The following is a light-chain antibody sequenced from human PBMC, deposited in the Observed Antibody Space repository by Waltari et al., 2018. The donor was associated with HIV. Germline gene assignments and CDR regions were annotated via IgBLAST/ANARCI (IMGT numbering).Light chain of an antibody. CDR1: SSNIGSHY. CDR2: RTN. V-gene: IGLV1-47*01. Sequence: QSVLTQPPSVSGAPGQRVTISCTGSSSNIGSHYVYWYQQLPGTAPKLLIYRTNQRPSGVPDRFSGSKAGTSASLAISGLRSEDEGDYSCAAWDDSLSGVVFGGGTKLTVL. CDR3: AAWDDSLSGVV. J-gene: IGLJ2*01.